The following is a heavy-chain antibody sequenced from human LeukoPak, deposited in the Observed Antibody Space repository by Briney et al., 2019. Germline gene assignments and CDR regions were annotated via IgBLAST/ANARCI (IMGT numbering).Heavy chain of an antibody. CDR3: ARDQGYSYGYSYYYFYMDV. D-gene: IGHD5-18*01. Sequence: PSETLSLTCTVSGGSISSYYWSWIRQPPGKGLEWIGYIYCSGSTNYNPSLKSRVTISVDTSKNQFSLKLSSVTAADTAVYYCARDQGYSYGYSYYYFYMDVWGKGTTVTVSS. V-gene: IGHV4-59*01. CDR2: IYCSGST. J-gene: IGHJ6*03. CDR1: GGSISSYY.